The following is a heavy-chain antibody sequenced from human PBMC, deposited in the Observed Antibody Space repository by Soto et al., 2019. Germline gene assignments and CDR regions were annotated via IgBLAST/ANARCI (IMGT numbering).Heavy chain of an antibody. J-gene: IGHJ6*02. CDR2: INPNGGVT. V-gene: IGHV1-2*04. CDR1: GDIFNDYY. CDR3: ASLCTNGVCFHYGMDV. D-gene: IGHD2-8*01. Sequence: ASVKVSCTNSGDIFNDYYIHWVRQAPGQGLEWMGWINPNGGVTNYAQKFQGWVTMTRDTSTSTVYMELSSLRSEDTAVYYCASLCTNGVCFHYGMDVWGQGTTVTVSS.